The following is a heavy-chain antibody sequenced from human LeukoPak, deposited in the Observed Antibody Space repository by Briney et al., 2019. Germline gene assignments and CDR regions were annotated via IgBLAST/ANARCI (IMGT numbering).Heavy chain of an antibody. D-gene: IGHD3-22*01. CDR2: ISSSSSYI. CDR1: GFTFSSYS. V-gene: IGHV3-21*01. Sequence: PGGSLRLSCAASGFTFSSYSVNWVRQAPGKGLEWVSSISSSSSYIYYADSVKGRFTISRDNAKNSLYLQMNSLRAEDTAVYYCARGGDSSGYYFDYWGQGTLVTVSS. CDR3: ARGGDSSGYYFDY. J-gene: IGHJ4*02.